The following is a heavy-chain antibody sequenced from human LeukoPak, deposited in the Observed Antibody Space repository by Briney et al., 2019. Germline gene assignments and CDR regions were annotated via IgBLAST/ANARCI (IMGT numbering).Heavy chain of an antibody. Sequence: GGSLRLSCAASGFIFNRHVMHWVRQAPGKGLEWVAFIRSYGSSKDYTDSVKGRFIISRDNSKNTLYLQMNSLRTEDTAVYYCATRPRDSDWGPFDYWGQGTLVTVSS. CDR2: IRSYGSSK. V-gene: IGHV3-30*02. J-gene: IGHJ4*02. CDR3: ATRPRDSDWGPFDY. CDR1: GFIFNRHV. D-gene: IGHD3-16*01.